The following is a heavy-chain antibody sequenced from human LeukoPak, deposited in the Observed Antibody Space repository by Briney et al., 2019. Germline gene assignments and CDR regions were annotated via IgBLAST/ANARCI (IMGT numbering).Heavy chain of an antibody. Sequence: SETLSLTCTVSGASITDYYWSWIRQPVGGGLEWIGHIWTSERTNYNPSLKSRVTMSVDTSKSQLSLKLSSVTAADTAVYYCARDEGNWFDPWGQGTLVTVSS. CDR3: ARDEGNWFDP. CDR1: GASITDYY. V-gene: IGHV4-4*07. CDR2: IWTSERT. J-gene: IGHJ5*02.